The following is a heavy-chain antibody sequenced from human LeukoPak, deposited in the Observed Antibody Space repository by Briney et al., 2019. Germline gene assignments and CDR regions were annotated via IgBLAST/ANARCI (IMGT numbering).Heavy chain of an antibody. V-gene: IGHV1-46*01. D-gene: IGHD2-15*01. CDR1: GYIFTRYY. CDR3: ARDLVVVVGPTLDY. J-gene: IGHJ4*02. Sequence: ASVKVSCKASGYIFTRYYIHWVRQAPGQGLEWMGIINSDSGSTTYAQKFQGRVTVTRDTSTSTVYMELRGLKSEDTAVYCCARDLVVVVGPTLDYWGQGTLVTVSS. CDR2: INSDSGST.